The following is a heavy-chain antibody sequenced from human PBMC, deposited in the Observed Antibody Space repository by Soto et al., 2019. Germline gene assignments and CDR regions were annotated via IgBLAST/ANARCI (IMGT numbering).Heavy chain of an antibody. CDR2: VDHSGST. J-gene: IGHJ1*01. CDR1: GGSISSSNC. CDR3: ASGRKEYSSSWYVD. Sequence: SETLSLTCAVSGGSISSSNCWSWIRQPPGKGLEWIGEVDHSGSTNYNPSLKSRVTISVDTSKNQFSLKLSYVTAADTAVYYCASGRKEYSSSWYVDWAQGTLVTVSS. D-gene: IGHD6-13*01. V-gene: IGHV4-4*02.